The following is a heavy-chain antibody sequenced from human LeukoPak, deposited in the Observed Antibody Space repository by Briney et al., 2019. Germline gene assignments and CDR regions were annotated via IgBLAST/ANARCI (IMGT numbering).Heavy chain of an antibody. D-gene: IGHD3-10*01. Sequence: PSETLSLTCTVSGGSISSYYWSWIRQPPGKGLEWIGYIYYSGSTNYNPSLKSRLTMSVDTSKNKFSLTLNSVTAADTAVYYCARFSAYFYGSGTSGFDFWGQGTLLTVTS. J-gene: IGHJ4*02. V-gene: IGHV4-59*01. CDR3: ARFSAYFYGSGTSGFDF. CDR1: GGSISSYY. CDR2: IYYSGST.